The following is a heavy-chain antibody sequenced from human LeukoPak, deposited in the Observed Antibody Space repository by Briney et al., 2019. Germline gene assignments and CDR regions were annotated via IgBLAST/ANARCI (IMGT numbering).Heavy chain of an antibody. D-gene: IGHD2-2*01. CDR2: ISSSGSTI. CDR3: ARDWGYCSSTSCQTHAFDI. Sequence: GGSLRLSCAASGFTFSSYEMNWVRQAPGKGLEWVSYISSSGSTIYYADSVKGRFTISRDNSKNTLYLQMNSLRAEDTAVYYCARDWGYCSSTSCQTHAFDIWGQGTMVTVSS. CDR1: GFTFSSYE. V-gene: IGHV3-48*03. J-gene: IGHJ3*02.